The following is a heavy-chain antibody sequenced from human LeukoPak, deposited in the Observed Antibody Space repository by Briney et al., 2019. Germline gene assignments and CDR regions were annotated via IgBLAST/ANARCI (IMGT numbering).Heavy chain of an antibody. J-gene: IGHJ4*02. V-gene: IGHV4-61*02. D-gene: IGHD6-19*01. Sequence: PSETLSLTCTVSGGSISSGSYSWSWIRQPAGKGLEWIGRIYTSGSTNYNPSLKSRVTISVDTSKNQFSLKLSSVTAADTAVYYCASIAVAGTSAVYWGQGTLVTVSS. CDR2: IYTSGST. CDR3: ASIAVAGTSAVY. CDR1: GGSISSGSYS.